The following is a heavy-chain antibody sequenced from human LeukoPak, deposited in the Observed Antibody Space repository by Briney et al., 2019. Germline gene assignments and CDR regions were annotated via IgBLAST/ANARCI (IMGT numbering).Heavy chain of an antibody. CDR2: INAGNGNT. D-gene: IGHD1-26*01. CDR3: ARFLGGSYGMDV. Sequence: ASVKVSCKASGYTFTSYAMHWVRQAPGQRLEWMGWINAGNGNTKYSQKFQGRVTITRDTSASTAYMELSSLRSEDTAVYYCARFLGGSYGMDVWGQGTTVTVSS. CDR1: GYTFTSYA. J-gene: IGHJ6*02. V-gene: IGHV1-3*01.